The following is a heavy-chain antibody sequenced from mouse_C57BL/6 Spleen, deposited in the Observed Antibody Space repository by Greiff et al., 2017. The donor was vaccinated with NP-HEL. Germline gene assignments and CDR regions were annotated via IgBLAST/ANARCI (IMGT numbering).Heavy chain of an antibody. CDR3: ARPLGRAMDY. Sequence: EVKVVESGGDLVKPGGSLKLSCAASGFTFSSYGMSWVRQTPDKRLEWVATISSGGSYTYYPDSVKGRFTISRDNAKNTLDLQMSSLKSEDTAMYYCARPLGRAMDYWGQGTSVTVSS. V-gene: IGHV5-6*01. CDR1: GFTFSSYG. CDR2: ISSGGSYT. J-gene: IGHJ4*01. D-gene: IGHD4-1*01.